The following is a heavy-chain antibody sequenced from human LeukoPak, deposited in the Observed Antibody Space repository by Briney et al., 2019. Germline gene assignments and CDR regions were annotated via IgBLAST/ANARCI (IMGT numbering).Heavy chain of an antibody. CDR3: AREGRIVGLSSPFDY. CDR2: INPNSGGT. V-gene: IGHV1-2*02. J-gene: IGHJ4*02. Sequence: ASVKVSCKASGYTFTGYYMHWVRQAPGQGLEWMGWINPNSGGTNYAQKFQGRVTMTRDTSISTAYMELSRLRSDDTAVYYCAREGRIVGLSSPFDYWGQGTLVTVSS. CDR1: GYTFTGYY. D-gene: IGHD1-26*01.